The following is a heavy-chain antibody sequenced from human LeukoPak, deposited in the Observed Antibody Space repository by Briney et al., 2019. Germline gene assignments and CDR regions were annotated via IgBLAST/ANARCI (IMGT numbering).Heavy chain of an antibody. CDR1: GFTFSDYW. CDR3: ARDIPSGFYTPDY. D-gene: IGHD5-12*01. J-gene: IGHJ4*02. CDR2: IETDGDQK. V-gene: IGHV3-7*01. Sequence: GGSLRLSSVASGFTFSDYWMSWVRQAPGRGLEWVANIETDGDQKNYVDSVKGRFAISRDNARNSLYLQMNSLRDEDTAVYYCARDIPSGFYTPDYWGRGTLVTVSS.